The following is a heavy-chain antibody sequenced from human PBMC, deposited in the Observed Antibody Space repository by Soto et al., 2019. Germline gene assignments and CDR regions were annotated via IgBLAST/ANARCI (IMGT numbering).Heavy chain of an antibody. D-gene: IGHD5-12*01. Sequence: ASVKVSCKASGYTFTSYNVNWVRQATGQGLEWMGWMNPNSGNAGYAQNFQGRVTLTRNTPIGTAYMEMSSLRSDDTAVYYCARASSGYGFDAFDIWGQGTMVTVSS. CDR1: GYTFTSYN. CDR3: ARASSGYGFDAFDI. V-gene: IGHV1-8*01. J-gene: IGHJ3*02. CDR2: MNPNSGNA.